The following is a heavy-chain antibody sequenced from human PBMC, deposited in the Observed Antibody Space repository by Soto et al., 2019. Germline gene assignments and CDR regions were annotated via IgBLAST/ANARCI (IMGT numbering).Heavy chain of an antibody. D-gene: IGHD5-12*01. CDR2: ISSSSSTI. V-gene: IGHV3-48*01. CDR3: ASRIVATITSGAD. CDR1: GFTFSSYS. Sequence: GGSLRLSCAASGFTFSSYSMNWVRQAPGKGLEWVSYISSSSSTIYYADSVKGRFTISRDNAKNSLYLQMNSLRAEDTAVYYCASRIVATITSGADWGQGTRVTVAS. J-gene: IGHJ4*02.